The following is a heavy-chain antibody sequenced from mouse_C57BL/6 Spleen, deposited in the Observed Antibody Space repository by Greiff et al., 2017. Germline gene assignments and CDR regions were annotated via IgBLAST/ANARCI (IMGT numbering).Heavy chain of an antibody. CDR2: IHPNSGST. Sequence: QVQLQQPGAELVKPGASVKLSCKASGYTFTSYWMHWVKQRPGQGLEWIGMIHPNSGSTNYNEKFKSKATLTVDKSSSTAYMQLSGLTSEYSGVYYCSRYCYDEDYWGQGTTLTVSS. CDR1: GYTFTSYW. J-gene: IGHJ2*01. D-gene: IGHD2-12*01. V-gene: IGHV1-64*01. CDR3: SRYCYDEDY.